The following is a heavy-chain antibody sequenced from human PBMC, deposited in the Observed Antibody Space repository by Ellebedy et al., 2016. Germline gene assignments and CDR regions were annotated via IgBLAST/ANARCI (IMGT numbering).Heavy chain of an antibody. V-gene: IGHV3-30*19. CDR3: ARDPFDGTNQGYFDY. J-gene: IGHJ4*02. CDR1: GFTFSSYG. Sequence: GESLKISXAASGFTFSSYGMHWVRQAPGKGLEWVAVIWYDGSNKYYADSVKGRFTISRDNSKNTLYLQMNSLRAEDTAVYYCARDPFDGTNQGYFDYWGQGTLVTVSS. CDR2: IWYDGSNK. D-gene: IGHD1-1*01.